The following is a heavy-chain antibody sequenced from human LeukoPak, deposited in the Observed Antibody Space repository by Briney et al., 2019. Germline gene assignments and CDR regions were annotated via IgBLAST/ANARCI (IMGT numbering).Heavy chain of an antibody. V-gene: IGHV3-21*01. CDR2: ISSSSTYI. Sequence: GGSLRLSCAASGFTFSRDSMNWVRKAPGKGLEWVSSISSSSTYIYYADSVKGRFTISRDNAKNSLHLQMNSLRAEDTAVYYCARGGGYSGYDLDAFDIWGQGTMVTVSS. D-gene: IGHD5-12*01. J-gene: IGHJ3*02. CDR1: GFTFSRDS. CDR3: ARGGGYSGYDLDAFDI.